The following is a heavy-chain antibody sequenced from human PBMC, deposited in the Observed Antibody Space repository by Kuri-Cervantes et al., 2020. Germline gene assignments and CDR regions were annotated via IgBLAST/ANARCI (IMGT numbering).Heavy chain of an antibody. Sequence: GESLKISCAASGFTFTGYGMSWVRQAPGKGLEWVSSISYTGDTTFYADSVKGRFTISRDNSKNTLYLQMNSLRVEDTAVYYCARDYTAFDIWGQGTMVTVSS. CDR3: ARDYTAFDI. J-gene: IGHJ3*02. CDR2: ISYTGDTT. D-gene: IGHD3-16*01. CDR1: GFTFTGYG. V-gene: IGHV3-23*01.